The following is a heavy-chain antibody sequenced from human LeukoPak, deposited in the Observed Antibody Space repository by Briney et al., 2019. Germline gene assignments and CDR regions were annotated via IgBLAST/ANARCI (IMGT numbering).Heavy chain of an antibody. J-gene: IGHJ5*02. CDR1: GYTFINYG. CDR2: TSGDNVNT. V-gene: IGHV1-18*01. Sequence: ASVKVSCKASGYTFINYGISWVRQARGQGLEWMGWTSGDNVNTYYAQKFLGGVIMSTTTAYMELRSLRPDDTAVYYCVRDWEWKAARNLFDPWGQGTRVTVSS. D-gene: IGHD6-6*01. CDR3: VRDWEWKAARNLFDP.